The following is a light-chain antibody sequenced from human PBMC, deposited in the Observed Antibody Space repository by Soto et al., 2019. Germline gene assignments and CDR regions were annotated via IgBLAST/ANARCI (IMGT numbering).Light chain of an antibody. CDR2: EVS. V-gene: IGLV2-8*01. Sequence: QSVLTQPPSASGSTGKSVTISCTGTSSDVGGYDFVSWYQHHPGKAPKLMISEVSKRPSGVPDRFSGSKSGNTASLTVSGLQAEDEADYYCTSYAGSNNVLFCGGTKLTVL. J-gene: IGLJ2*01. CDR1: SSDVGGYDF. CDR3: TSYAGSNNVL.